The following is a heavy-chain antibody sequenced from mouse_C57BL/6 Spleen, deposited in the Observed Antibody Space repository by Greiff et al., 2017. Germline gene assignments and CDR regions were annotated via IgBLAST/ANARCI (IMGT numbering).Heavy chain of an antibody. CDR2: IDPEDGDT. CDR3: TTTLYGSRTLDY. Sequence: VQLQQSGAELVRPGASVKLSCTASGFNIKDYYMHWVKQRPEQGLEWIGRIDPEDGDTEYAPKFQGKATMTADTSSNTAYLQLSSLTSEDTAVYYCTTTLYGSRTLDYWGQGTTLTVSS. CDR1: GFNIKDYY. V-gene: IGHV14-1*01. D-gene: IGHD1-1*01. J-gene: IGHJ2*01.